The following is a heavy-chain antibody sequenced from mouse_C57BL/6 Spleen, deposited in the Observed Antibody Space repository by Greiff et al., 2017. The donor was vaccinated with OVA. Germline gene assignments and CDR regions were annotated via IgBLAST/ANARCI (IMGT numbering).Heavy chain of an antibody. CDR2: IDPETGGT. D-gene: IGHD2-3*01. Sequence: QVQLQQSGAELVRPGASVTLSCKASGYTFTDYEMHWVKQTPVHGLEWIGAIDPETGGTAYNQKFKGKAILTADKSSSTAYMELRSLTSEDSAVYYCTRGGYYLYYFDYWGQGTTRTVSS. J-gene: IGHJ2*01. CDR3: TRGGYYLYYFDY. V-gene: IGHV1-15*01. CDR1: GYTFTDYE.